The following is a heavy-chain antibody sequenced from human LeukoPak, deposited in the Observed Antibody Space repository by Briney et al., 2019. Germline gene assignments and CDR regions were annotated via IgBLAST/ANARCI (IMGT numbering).Heavy chain of an antibody. V-gene: IGHV4-38-2*01. CDR1: GYSISSGYY. D-gene: IGHD6-19*01. CDR2: IYHSGST. J-gene: IGHJ4*02. Sequence: PSETLSLTCAVSGYSISSGYYWGWIRQPPGKGLERIGSIYHSGSTYYNPSLKSRVTISVDTSKNQFSLKLTSVTAADTAVYYCAMYSSGWYKNYWGQGTLVTVSS. CDR3: AMYSSGWYKNY.